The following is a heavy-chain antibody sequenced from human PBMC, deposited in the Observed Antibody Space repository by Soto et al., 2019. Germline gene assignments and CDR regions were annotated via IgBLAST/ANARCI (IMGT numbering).Heavy chain of an antibody. J-gene: IGHJ6*02. CDR3: ARDFLRFLEWLPAYYYYYGMDV. V-gene: IGHV1-46*01. D-gene: IGHD3-3*01. CDR2: INPSGGST. Sequence: ASVKVSCKASGYTFTSYYMHWVRQAPGQGLEWMGIINPSGGSTSYAQKFQGRVTMTRDTSTSTVYMELSSLRSEDTAVYYCARDFLRFLEWLPAYYYYYGMDVWGQGTTVTVSS. CDR1: GYTFTSYY.